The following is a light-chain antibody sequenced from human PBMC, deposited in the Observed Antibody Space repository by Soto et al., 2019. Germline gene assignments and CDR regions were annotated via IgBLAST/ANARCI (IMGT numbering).Light chain of an antibody. V-gene: IGLV2-14*01. CDR1: SSDVGSYKS. CDR2: EVT. Sequence: QSALTQPAFVSGSPGQSITISCSGTSSDVGSYKSVSWYQQHPGKAPKLIIYEVTYRPSGVSYRFSGSQSGNTASLTISGLQAEDESYYYCCSYTSTYTRVFGTGTKLTVL. CDR3: CSYTSTYTRV. J-gene: IGLJ1*01.